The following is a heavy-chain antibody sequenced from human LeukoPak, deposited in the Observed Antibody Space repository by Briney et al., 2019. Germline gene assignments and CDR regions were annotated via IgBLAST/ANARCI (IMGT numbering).Heavy chain of an antibody. CDR3: ARVTTVLTVDY. V-gene: IGHV4-30-2*01. D-gene: IGHD4-23*01. CDR1: GGSISSGGYY. Sequence: PSETLSLTCTVSGGSISSGGYYWSWIRQPPGKGLEWIGYIYHSGSTYYNPSLKSRVIISVDTSKSQFSLNLSSVTAADTAVYYCARVTTVLTVDYWGQGTLVTVSS. J-gene: IGHJ4*02. CDR2: IYHSGST.